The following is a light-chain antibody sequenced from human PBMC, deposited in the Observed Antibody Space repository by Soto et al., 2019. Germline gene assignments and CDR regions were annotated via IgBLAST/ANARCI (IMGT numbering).Light chain of an antibody. CDR3: QQSYTSQQT. CDR2: AAT. J-gene: IGKJ2*01. CDR1: QTFNNY. Sequence: DIQMPQSPSSLSASVGDTVSITCRAGQTFNNYLNWYQHKPGKVPKLLIYAATALQSGVPSRFSASASGTDFTLTIINVQPEDCGTYYCQQSYTSQQTFGQGTKLES. V-gene: IGKV1-39*01.